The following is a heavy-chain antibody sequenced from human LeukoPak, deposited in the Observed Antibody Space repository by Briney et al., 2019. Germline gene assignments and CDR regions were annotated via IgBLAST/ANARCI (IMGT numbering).Heavy chain of an antibody. D-gene: IGHD1-26*01. CDR1: GFTLSNYW. V-gene: IGHV3-7*01. J-gene: IGHJ4*02. CDR3: ARGFELAPIDY. CDR2: IKKDGCEK. Sequence: GGSLRLSCAAAGFTLSNYWMSWVRQAPGKGLEWVANIKKDGCEKYYVDSVKGRFTISRDNAKNSLYLQMNSLRAEDTAVYYCARGFELAPIDYWGQGTLVTVSS.